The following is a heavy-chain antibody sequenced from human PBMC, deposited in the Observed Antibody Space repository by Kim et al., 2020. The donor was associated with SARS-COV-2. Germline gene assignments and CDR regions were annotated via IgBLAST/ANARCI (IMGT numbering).Heavy chain of an antibody. CDR1: GYTFSSYD. CDR3: ARGHAWNGGPYYFDY. Sequence: ASGKVSCKASGYTFSSYDINWVRQATGQGLEWMGWMNPNSGNTGYSQKFQGRGTMTRNNSTSTADMDLVSLRSEDTAVYYCARGHAWNGGPYYFDYWGQGTLVTVSS. CDR2: MNPNSGNT. J-gene: IGHJ4*02. D-gene: IGHD1-1*01. V-gene: IGHV1-8*01.